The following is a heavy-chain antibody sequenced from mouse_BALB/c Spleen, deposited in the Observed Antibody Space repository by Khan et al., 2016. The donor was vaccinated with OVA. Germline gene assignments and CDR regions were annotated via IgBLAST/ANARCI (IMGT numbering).Heavy chain of an antibody. J-gene: IGHJ3*01. CDR2: INPTNGGT. CDR3: TRSGYANPFAY. D-gene: IGHD2-10*02. Sequence: QVQLQQSGAELVKPGASVKLSCKASGYTFSSYYMYWVKQRPGQGLEWIGGINPTNGGTNFNEKFKTKATLTVDKSSSTAYMQLSSLTSEDSAVYYCTRSGYANPFAYWGQGTLVTVS. CDR1: GYTFSSYY. V-gene: IGHV1S81*02.